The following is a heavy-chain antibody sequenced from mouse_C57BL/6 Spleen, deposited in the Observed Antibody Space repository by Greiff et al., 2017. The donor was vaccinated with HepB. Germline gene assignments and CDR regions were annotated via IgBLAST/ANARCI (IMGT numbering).Heavy chain of an antibody. CDR1: GYTFTSYW. Sequence: VQLQQSGAELVMPGASVKLSCKASGYTFTSYWMHWVKQRPGQGLEWIGEIDPSDSYTNYNQKFKGKSTLTVDKSSSTAYMQLSSLTSEDSAVYYCARRLGRGGFDYWGQGTTLTVSS. CDR2: IDPSDSYT. V-gene: IGHV1-69*01. CDR3: ARRLGRGGFDY. D-gene: IGHD4-1*01. J-gene: IGHJ2*01.